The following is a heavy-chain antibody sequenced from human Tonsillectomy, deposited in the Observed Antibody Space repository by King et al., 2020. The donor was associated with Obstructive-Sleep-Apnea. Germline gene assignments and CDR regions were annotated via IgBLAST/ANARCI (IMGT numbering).Heavy chain of an antibody. J-gene: IGHJ4*02. CDR1: GFTFSTYG. CDR3: AKEDGGYSSSSQPVDY. D-gene: IGHD6-13*01. CDR2: ISYDGSNNGSMK. Sequence: AQLVESGGGVVQPGRSLILSCAASGFTFSTYGMHWGRQAPGKGLEWVAVISYDGSNNGSMKYYADSVKGRFTISRDNSKNTLYLQMNSLRAEDTAVYFCAKEDGGYSSSSQPVDYWGQGTLVTVSS. V-gene: IGHV3-30*18.